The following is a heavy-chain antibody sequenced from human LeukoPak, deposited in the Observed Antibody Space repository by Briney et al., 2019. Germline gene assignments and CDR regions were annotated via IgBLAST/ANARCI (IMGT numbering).Heavy chain of an antibody. J-gene: IGHJ5*02. CDR1: GGSFSGYY. CDR2: INHSGST. CDR3: AREGITGTTSDWFDP. D-gene: IGHD1-7*01. Sequence: ETLSLTCAVYGGSFSGYYWSWIRQPPGKGLVWIGEINHSGSTNYNPSLKSRVTISVDTSKNQFSLKLSSVTVADTAVYYCAREGITGTTSDWFDPWGQGTLVTVSS. V-gene: IGHV4-34*01.